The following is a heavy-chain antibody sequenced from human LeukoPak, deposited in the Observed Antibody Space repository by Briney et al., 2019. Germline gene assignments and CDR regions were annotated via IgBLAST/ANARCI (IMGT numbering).Heavy chain of an antibody. CDR1: GYPFSTYG. CDR2: ISTYNGDT. D-gene: IGHD2-8*01. J-gene: IGHJ4*02. Sequence: ASVKVSCKTSGYPFSTYGVAWVRRAPGQGLEWMGWISTYNGDTQYTQKFQGRVALTRDTSTNTVHMELWSLRSDDTAVYYCARDTNNEIDYWGQGTLVIVSS. V-gene: IGHV1-18*01. CDR3: ARDTNNEIDY.